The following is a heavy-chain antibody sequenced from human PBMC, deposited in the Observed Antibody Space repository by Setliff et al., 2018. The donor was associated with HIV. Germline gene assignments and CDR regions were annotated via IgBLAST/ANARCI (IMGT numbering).Heavy chain of an antibody. CDR1: GGAFISHT. V-gene: IGHV1-69*04. Sequence: SVKVSCKASGGAFISHTFTWVRQAPGQGLEWMGRIIPILGIPNYAQNFQGRLTISADKSTRTAYLELSSLRSDDSAVYFCAKEQEIGSYLDPWGQGTLGTVS. J-gene: IGHJ5*02. D-gene: IGHD2-2*02. CDR3: AKEQEIGSYLDP. CDR2: IIPILGIP.